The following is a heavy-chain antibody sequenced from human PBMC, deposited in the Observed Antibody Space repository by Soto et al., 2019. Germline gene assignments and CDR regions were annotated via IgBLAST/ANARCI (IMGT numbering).Heavy chain of an antibody. D-gene: IGHD2-8*01. V-gene: IGHV1-18*04. Sequence: QGQLVQSGGEVTKPGASVKVSCNASGYTFTSYGISWVRQAPGQGLEWMGWISPYSGHTKDAQKVQGRVTLTTETSTGTAYMELRSLASDDTAVYYCASDRCTTAKCYTHHLDVWGQGTTVKVSS. J-gene: IGHJ6*02. CDR1: GYTFTSYG. CDR2: ISPYSGHT. CDR3: ASDRCTTAKCYTHHLDV.